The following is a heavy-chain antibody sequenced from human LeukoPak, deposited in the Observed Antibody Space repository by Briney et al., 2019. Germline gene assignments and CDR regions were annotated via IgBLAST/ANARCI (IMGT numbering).Heavy chain of an antibody. J-gene: IGHJ4*02. D-gene: IGHD2-15*01. CDR1: RFTFSNSW. CDR3: ARGVALGD. V-gene: IGHV3-7*04. CDR2: IKEDGSEK. Sequence: PGGSPRLSCAASRFTFSNSWMSWVRQAPGKGLEWVANIKEDGSEKYYVDSVKGRFTISRDNAKNSLYLQMNSLRGEDTAVYYCARGVALGDWGQGTLVTVSS.